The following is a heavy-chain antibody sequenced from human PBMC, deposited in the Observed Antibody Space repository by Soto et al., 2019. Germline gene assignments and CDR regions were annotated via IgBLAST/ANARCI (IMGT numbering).Heavy chain of an antibody. V-gene: IGHV4-39*01. CDR1: GGSISSSSYY. Sequence: SETLSLTCTVSGGSISSSSYYWGWIRQPPGKGLEWIGSIYYSGSTYYNPSLKSRVTISVDTSKNQFSLKLSSVTAADTAVYYCARHIEYGYCSSTSCTRVGYFDYWGQGTLVTVSS. CDR3: ARHIEYGYCSSTSCTRVGYFDY. CDR2: IYYSGST. J-gene: IGHJ4*02. D-gene: IGHD2-2*03.